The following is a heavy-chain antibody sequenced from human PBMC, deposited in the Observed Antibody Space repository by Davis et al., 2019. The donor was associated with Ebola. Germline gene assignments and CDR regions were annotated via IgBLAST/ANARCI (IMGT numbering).Heavy chain of an antibody. V-gene: IGHV3-9*01. CDR2: ISWNGGSI. Sequence: GGSLRLSCAASGFTFDDYAMHWVRQAPGKGLEWVSGISWNGGSIGYADSVKGRFTISRDNSKNTLYLQMNSLRAEDTAVYYCAKASVRWYYFDYWGQGTLVTVSS. CDR1: GFTFDDYA. CDR3: AKASVRWYYFDY. J-gene: IGHJ4*02. D-gene: IGHD5-24*01.